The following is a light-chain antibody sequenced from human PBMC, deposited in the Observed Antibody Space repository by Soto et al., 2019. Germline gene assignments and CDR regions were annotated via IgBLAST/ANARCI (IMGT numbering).Light chain of an antibody. CDR3: QQYGSLPRT. CDR2: GAS. CDR1: QSVTSNY. Sequence: EIVLTQSPGTLFLSPGDRATLSCRASQSVTSNYLAWYQQKPGQAPRLLIYGASSRTTGIPDMFSGSGSGTDFTLTISRLEPEDFAVYYCQQYGSLPRTFGQGTKLEIK. V-gene: IGKV3-20*01. J-gene: IGKJ2*01.